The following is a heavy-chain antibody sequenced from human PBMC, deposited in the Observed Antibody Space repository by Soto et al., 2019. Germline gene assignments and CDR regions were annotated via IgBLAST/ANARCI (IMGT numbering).Heavy chain of an antibody. D-gene: IGHD2-15*01. CDR2: INAGNGNT. V-gene: IGHV1-3*01. CDR3: ARGPGGPDGPGDY. J-gene: IGHJ4*02. Sequence: QVQLVQSGAEVKKPGASVKVSCKASGYTFTSYAMHWVRQAPGQRLEGMGWINAGNGNTKYSQKFQGRVTITRDTAARTAYMELSSLRSEDTAVYYCARGPGGPDGPGDYWGQGTLVTVSS. CDR1: GYTFTSYA.